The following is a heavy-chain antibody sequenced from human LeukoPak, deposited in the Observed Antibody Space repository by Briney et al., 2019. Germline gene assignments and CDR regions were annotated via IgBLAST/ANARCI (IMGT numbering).Heavy chain of an antibody. D-gene: IGHD3-22*01. CDR1: GGSISSSSYY. CDR2: IYYSGST. J-gene: IGHJ6*02. CDR3: ARGDYDSSGYYTYYGMDV. Sequence: SETLSLTCTVSGGSISSSSYYWGWIRQPPGKGLEWIGSIYYSGSTYYNPSLKSRVTISVDTSKNQFSLKLSSVTAADTAVYYCARGDYDSSGYYTYYGMDVWGQGTTVTVSS. V-gene: IGHV4-39*07.